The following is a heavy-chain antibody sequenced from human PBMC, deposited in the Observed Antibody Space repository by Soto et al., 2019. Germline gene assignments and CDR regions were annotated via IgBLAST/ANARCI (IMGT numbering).Heavy chain of an antibody. CDR2: ISGGGDTT. D-gene: IGHD3-10*01. CDR3: AKGRGGSGSLTPRVDF. V-gene: IGHV3-23*01. CDR1: GFTFNNYA. Sequence: EVQLLESGGGLVQPGGSLRLSCAASGFTFNNYAMTWVRQAPWKGLELVSAISGGGDTTSYADSVKGRFTVSRDGSKNTLYLQMSSLRAEDTALYYCAKGRGGSGSLTPRVDFWGQGTLVTVSS. J-gene: IGHJ4*02.